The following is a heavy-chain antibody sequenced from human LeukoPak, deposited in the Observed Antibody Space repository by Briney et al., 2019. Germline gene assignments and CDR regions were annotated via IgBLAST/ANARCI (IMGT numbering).Heavy chain of an antibody. J-gene: IGHJ4*02. V-gene: IGHV4-34*01. D-gene: IGHD5-12*01. CDR3: ARAQGTVAIDH. Sequence: SETLSLTCAVYGESFSGFHWTWIRQPPGKGLEWIGEINHSGSTSYNPSLKSRVTVSVDSSKNQFSLKLTSVTAADTAVYYCARAQGTVAIDHWGQGTLVTVSS. CDR1: GESFSGFH. CDR2: INHSGST.